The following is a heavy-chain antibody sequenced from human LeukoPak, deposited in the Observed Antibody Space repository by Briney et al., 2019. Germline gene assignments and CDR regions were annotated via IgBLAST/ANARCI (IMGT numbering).Heavy chain of an antibody. Sequence: GGSLRLSCAASGFTFSSYEMNWVRQAPGKGLEWVSYISSSGSTIYYADSVKGRFTISRDNAKNTLYLQMNSLRAEDTAVYFCARDLRGTRDYWGQGTLVTVSS. CDR2: ISSSGSTI. J-gene: IGHJ4*02. D-gene: IGHD2-15*01. V-gene: IGHV3-48*03. CDR3: ARDLRGTRDY. CDR1: GFTFSSYE.